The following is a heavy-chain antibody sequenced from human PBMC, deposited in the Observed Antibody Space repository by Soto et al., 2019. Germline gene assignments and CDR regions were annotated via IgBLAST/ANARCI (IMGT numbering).Heavy chain of an antibody. CDR3: ARAHRAVVVISRWTGYYYGMDV. D-gene: IGHD3-22*01. J-gene: IGHJ6*02. Sequence: EVQLVESGGGLVQPGGSLRLSCAASGFTFSSYWMHWVRQAPGKGLVWVSRINSDGSSTSYADSVKGRFTISRDNAKNTLYLQMNSLRAEDTAVYYCARAHRAVVVISRWTGYYYGMDVWGQGTTVTVSS. CDR1: GFTFSSYW. V-gene: IGHV3-74*01. CDR2: INSDGSST.